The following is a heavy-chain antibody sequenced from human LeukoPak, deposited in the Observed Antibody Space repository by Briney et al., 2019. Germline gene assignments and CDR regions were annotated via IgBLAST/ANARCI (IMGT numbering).Heavy chain of an antibody. CDR2: IIPIFGTA. CDR1: GGTFSSYA. CDR3: ASHPTGTPPGGY. J-gene: IGHJ4*02. D-gene: IGHD1-14*01. V-gene: IGHV1-69*05. Sequence: SVKVSCKASGGTFSSYAISWVRQAPGQGLEWMGGIIPIFGTANYAQKFQGRVTITTDESTSTAYMELSSLSSEDTAVYYCASHPTGTPPGGYWGQGTLVTVSS.